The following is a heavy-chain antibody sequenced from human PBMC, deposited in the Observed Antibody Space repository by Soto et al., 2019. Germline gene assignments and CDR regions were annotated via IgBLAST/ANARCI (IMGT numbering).Heavy chain of an antibody. CDR1: GDSVSSNSAA. Sequence: QVQLQQSGPGLVRPSQTLSLTCAISGDSVSSNSAARNWIRQSPSRGIEWLGRTYYRSRWYNDYAVSVKARITVNPVTSRNQFTLHFISVTPEDTAVHYCAVTTSPQWYYIDVWDKGTTISVSS. V-gene: IGHV6-1*01. CDR3: AVTTSPQWYYIDV. CDR2: TYYRSRWYN. J-gene: IGHJ6*03. D-gene: IGHD4-4*01.